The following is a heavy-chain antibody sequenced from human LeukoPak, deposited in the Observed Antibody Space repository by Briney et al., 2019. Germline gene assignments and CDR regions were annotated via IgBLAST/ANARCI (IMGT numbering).Heavy chain of an antibody. D-gene: IGHD3-10*01. CDR1: GGSISSSSYS. J-gene: IGHJ5*02. CDR2: IYYSGST. V-gene: IGHV4-39*01. CDR3: ARRPYYYGSGSYYFAP. Sequence: SETLSLTCTVSGGSISSSSYSWGWIRQPPGKGLEWIGSIYYSGSTYYNPSLKSRVTISVDTSKNQFSLKLSSVTAADTAIYYCARRPYYYGSGSYYFAPWGQGTLVTVSS.